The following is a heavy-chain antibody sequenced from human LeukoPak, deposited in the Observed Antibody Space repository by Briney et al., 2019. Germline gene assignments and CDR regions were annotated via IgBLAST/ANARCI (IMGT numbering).Heavy chain of an antibody. D-gene: IGHD6-6*01. V-gene: IGHV3-7*01. CDR3: ARDGEYSSSSAAFDI. CDR1: GFTFSSYW. Sequence: GGSLRLSCAAPGFTFSSYWMSWVRQAPGKGLEWVANIKQDGSEKYYVDSVKGRFTISRDNAKNSLYLQMNSLRAEDTAVYYCARDGEYSSSSAAFDIWGQGTMVTVSS. J-gene: IGHJ3*02. CDR2: IKQDGSEK.